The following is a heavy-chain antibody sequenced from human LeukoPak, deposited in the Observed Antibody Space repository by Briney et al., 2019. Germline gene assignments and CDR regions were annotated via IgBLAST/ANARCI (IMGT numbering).Heavy chain of an antibody. CDR1: GFTFSSYW. D-gene: IGHD6-13*01. CDR2: IKQDGSEK. Sequence: GGSLRLSCAASGFTFSSYWMSWVRQAPGKGLEWVANIKQDGSEKYYVDSVKGRFTISRDNAKNSLYLQMNSLRAEDTAVYYCARPKSYSSSCPPPGYWGQGTRVTVSS. J-gene: IGHJ4*02. V-gene: IGHV3-7*01. CDR3: ARPKSYSSSCPPPGY.